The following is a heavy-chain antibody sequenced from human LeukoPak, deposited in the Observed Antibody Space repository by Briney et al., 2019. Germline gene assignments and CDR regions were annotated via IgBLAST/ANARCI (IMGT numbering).Heavy chain of an antibody. V-gene: IGHV3-30*04. D-gene: IGHD6-13*01. CDR2: ISYDGSNK. CDR1: GFTFDDYA. J-gene: IGHJ6*03. CDR3: ARDKGIAAAGYYYYMDV. Sequence: GGSLRLSCAASGFTFDDYAMHWVRQAPGKGLEWVAVISYDGSNKYYADSVKGRFTISRDNSKNTLYLQMNSLRAEDTAVYYCARDKGIAAAGYYYYMDVWGKGTTVTVSS.